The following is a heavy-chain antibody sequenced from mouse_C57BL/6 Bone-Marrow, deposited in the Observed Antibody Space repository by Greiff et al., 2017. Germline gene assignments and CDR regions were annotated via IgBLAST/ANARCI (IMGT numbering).Heavy chain of an antibody. V-gene: IGHV14-4*01. CDR2: IDPANGDT. J-gene: IGHJ2*01. Sequence: VQLQQSGAELVRPGASVKLSCTASGFNIKDDYMHWVKQRPEQGLEWIGWIDPANGDTEYASKFQGKATITADTSSNTAYLPLSSLTSEDTAVYYCTTWNLLLRYLDYWGQGTTLTVSS. CDR1: GFNIKDDY. D-gene: IGHD1-1*01. CDR3: TTWNLLLRYLDY.